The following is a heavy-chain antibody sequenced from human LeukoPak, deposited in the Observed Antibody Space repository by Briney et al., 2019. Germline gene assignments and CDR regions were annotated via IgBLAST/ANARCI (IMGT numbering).Heavy chain of an antibody. J-gene: IGHJ4*02. CDR3: ARDRKYYDILTGYYPTFDY. CDR1: GYTFTSYA. D-gene: IGHD3-9*01. CDR2: INTNTGNP. Sequence: ASVKVSCKASGYTFTSYAMNWVRQAPGQGLEWMGWINTNTGNPTYAQGFTGRFVFSLDTSVSTAYLQISSLKAEDTAVYYCARDRKYYDILTGYYPTFDYWGQGTLVTVSS. V-gene: IGHV7-4-1*02.